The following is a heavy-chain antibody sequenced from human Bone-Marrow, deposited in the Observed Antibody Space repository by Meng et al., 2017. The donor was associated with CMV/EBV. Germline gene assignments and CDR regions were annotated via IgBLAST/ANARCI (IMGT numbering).Heavy chain of an antibody. Sequence: ASVKVSCKASGYTFTGYYMHWVRQAPGQGLEWMGWINPNSGGTNYAQKFQGRVTMTRDTSISTAYMELSRLRSDDTAVYYCARKPYCSSTSCPYYYYYYGMDVWGQGTTVTVSS. D-gene: IGHD2-2*01. CDR2: INPNSGGT. CDR1: GYTFTGYY. CDR3: ARKPYCSSTSCPYYYYYYGMDV. J-gene: IGHJ6*02. V-gene: IGHV1-2*02.